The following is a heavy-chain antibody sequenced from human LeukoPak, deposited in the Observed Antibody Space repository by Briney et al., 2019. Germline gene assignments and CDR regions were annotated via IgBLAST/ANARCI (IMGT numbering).Heavy chain of an antibody. J-gene: IGHJ5*02. D-gene: IGHD6-6*01. CDR1: GGSISSGDYY. CDR3: AREVLQLTQYNWFDP. V-gene: IGHV4-30-4*01. CDR2: IYYSGST. Sequence: SQTLSLTCTVSGGSISSGDYYWSWIRQPPGKGPEWIGYIYYSGSTYYNPSLKSRVTISVDTSKNQFSLKLSSVTAADTAVYYCAREVLQLTQYNWFDPWGQGTLVTVSS.